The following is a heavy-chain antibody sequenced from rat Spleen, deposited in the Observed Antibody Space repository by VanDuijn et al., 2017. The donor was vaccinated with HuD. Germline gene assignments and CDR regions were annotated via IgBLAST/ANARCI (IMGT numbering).Heavy chain of an antibody. Sequence: EVQLVESGGGLVQPGRSLKLSCAASGFTFSDYGVAWVRQAPTKGLEWVATISYGDSSGHSSTYYRDSVKGRFTISGDDAKTTLYLQMDRLRSEDTATYYCTRHDYPGVITNWFAYWGQGTLVTVSS. V-gene: IGHV5-29*01. D-gene: IGHD1-4*01. J-gene: IGHJ3*01. CDR3: TRHDYPGVITNWFAY. CDR1: GFTFSDYG. CDR2: ISYGDSSGHSST.